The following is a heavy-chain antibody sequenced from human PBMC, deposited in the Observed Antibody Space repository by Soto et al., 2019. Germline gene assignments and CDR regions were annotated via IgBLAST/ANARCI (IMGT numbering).Heavy chain of an antibody. D-gene: IGHD3-3*01. J-gene: IGHJ4*02. CDR3: ARDTLGGAYDFLH. CDR1: GFTVSNLY. CDR2: ISSGGST. Sequence: EVQLVESGGGLVQPGGSQRLSCAASGFTVSNLYMTWVRQAPGKGLQWVAVISSGGSTYYADSVKGRFTISRDNSKNTLYLEMNSLRAEDTAVYYCARDTLGGAYDFLHGGQGTLVTVSS. V-gene: IGHV3-66*01.